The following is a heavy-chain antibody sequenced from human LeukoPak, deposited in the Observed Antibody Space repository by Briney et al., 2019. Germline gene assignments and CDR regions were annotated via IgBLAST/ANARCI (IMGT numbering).Heavy chain of an antibody. Sequence: GGSLRLSCAASGFTFDDYAIHWVRQAPGKGLEWVSLISGDGGSTYYADSVKGRFTISRDNSKNSLYLQMNSLRTEDTALYYCAKSMVRAVVYRWYFDYWGQGTLVTVSS. CDR2: ISGDGGST. CDR1: GFTFDDYA. V-gene: IGHV3-43*02. J-gene: IGHJ4*02. D-gene: IGHD4/OR15-4a*01. CDR3: AKSMVRAVVYRWYFDY.